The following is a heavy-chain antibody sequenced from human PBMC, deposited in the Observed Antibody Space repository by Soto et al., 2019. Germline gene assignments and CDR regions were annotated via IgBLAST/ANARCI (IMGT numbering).Heavy chain of an antibody. J-gene: IGHJ6*02. CDR2: IWYDGSNK. CDR1: GFTFSSYG. V-gene: IGHV3-33*06. D-gene: IGHD1-26*01. CDR3: AKDQGDYGMDV. Sequence: GGSLRLSCAASGFTFSSYGMHWVRQAPGKGLEWVAGIWYDGSNKYYADSVKGRFTISRDNSKNTLYLQMNSLRGEGTAVYYCAKDQGDYGMDVWGQGTTVTVSS.